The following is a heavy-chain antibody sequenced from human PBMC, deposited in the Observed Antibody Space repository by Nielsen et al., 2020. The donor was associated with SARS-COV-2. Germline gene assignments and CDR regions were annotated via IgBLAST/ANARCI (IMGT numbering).Heavy chain of an antibody. CDR1: GFTFSSYA. J-gene: IGHJ3*01. CDR3: ARDWSRAFDV. CDR2: ISGRSTSL. V-gene: IGHV3-23*01. Sequence: GGSLRLSCASSGFTFSSYAMSWVRQAPGKGLEWVSSISGRSTSLYYADSVRGRFTISRDDSKNTLDLQMNSLRVEDTAVYYCARDWSRAFDVWGQGTMVTVSS.